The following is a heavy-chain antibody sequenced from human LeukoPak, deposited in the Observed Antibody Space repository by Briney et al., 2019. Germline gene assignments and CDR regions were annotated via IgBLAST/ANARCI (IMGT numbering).Heavy chain of an antibody. CDR3: ARGGGLDV. Sequence: GGSLRLSCAASGFTFSSYWMNWARQAPGKGLEWVASINHNGNVNYYVDSAKGRFTISRDNAKNSLYLQMSNLRAEDTAVYFCARGGGLDVWGQGAPVTVSS. CDR1: GFTFSSYW. CDR2: INHNGNVN. J-gene: IGHJ6*02. V-gene: IGHV3-7*03. D-gene: IGHD3-16*01.